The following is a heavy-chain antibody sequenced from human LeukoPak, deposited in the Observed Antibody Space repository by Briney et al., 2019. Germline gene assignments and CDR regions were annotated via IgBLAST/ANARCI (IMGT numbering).Heavy chain of an antibody. CDR1: GFTFSSYG. CDR2: IRYDGSNK. Sequence: GGSLRLSCAASGFTFSSYGMHWVRQAPGKGLEWVAFIRYDGSNKYYADSVKGRFTISRDNSKNTLYLQMNSLRAEDTAVYYCARESPRDGYNPFDYWGQGTLVTVSS. V-gene: IGHV3-30*02. J-gene: IGHJ4*02. CDR3: ARESPRDGYNPFDY. D-gene: IGHD5-24*01.